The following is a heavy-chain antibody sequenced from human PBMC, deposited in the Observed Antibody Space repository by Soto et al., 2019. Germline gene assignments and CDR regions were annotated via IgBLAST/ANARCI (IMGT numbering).Heavy chain of an antibody. Sequence: EVQLLESGGGLVQPGGSLRLSCAASGFTFSSYAVSWVRQAPGKGLEWVSVISGSGGSTYSADSVKGRFTISRDNSKNTLYLQMNSLRAEDTAVYYCAKRTVGWYFDLWGRGTLVTVSS. J-gene: IGHJ2*01. D-gene: IGHD4-17*01. CDR1: GFTFSSYA. V-gene: IGHV3-23*01. CDR3: AKRTVGWYFDL. CDR2: ISGSGGST.